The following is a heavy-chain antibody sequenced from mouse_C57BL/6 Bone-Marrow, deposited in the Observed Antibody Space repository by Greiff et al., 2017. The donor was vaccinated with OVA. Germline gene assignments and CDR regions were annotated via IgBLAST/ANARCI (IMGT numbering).Heavy chain of an antibody. CDR1: GYTFTSYG. V-gene: IGHV1-81*01. CDR3: ARTGTSEFAY. Sequence: VKLQQSGAELARPGASVKLSCKASGYTFTSYGISWVKQRTGQGLEWIGEIYPRSGNTYYNEKFKGKATLTADKSSSTAYMELRSLTSEDSAVYFCARTGTSEFAYWGQGTLVTVSA. D-gene: IGHD4-1*01. J-gene: IGHJ3*01. CDR2: IYPRSGNT.